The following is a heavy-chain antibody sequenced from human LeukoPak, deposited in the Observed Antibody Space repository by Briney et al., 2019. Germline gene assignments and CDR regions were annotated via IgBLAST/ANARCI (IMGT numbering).Heavy chain of an antibody. D-gene: IGHD5-18*01. CDR3: ARDSYGLDY. CDR2: ISYDGGNK. Sequence: GGSLRLSCAASGFTFSSYAMHWVRQAPGKGLEWVAVISYDGGNKYYADSVKGRFTISRDNSKNTLYLQMNSLRAEDTAVYYCARDSYGLDYWGQGTLVTVSS. CDR1: GFTFSSYA. V-gene: IGHV3-30-3*01. J-gene: IGHJ4*02.